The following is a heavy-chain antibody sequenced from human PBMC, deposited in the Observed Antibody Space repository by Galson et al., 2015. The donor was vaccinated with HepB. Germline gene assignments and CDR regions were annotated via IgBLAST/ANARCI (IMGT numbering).Heavy chain of an antibody. CDR2: AYYRSKWHF. Sequence: CAISGDSVSNNSAAWNWIRQSPSRGLGWLGRAYYRSKWHFDYAESVKSRITFNPDTSKNQFSLQLSSVTPEDTAVYYCVRSGLDCRGGSCLDYWGQGTLVTVSS. V-gene: IGHV6-1*01. CDR3: VRSGLDCRGGSCLDY. CDR1: GDSVSNNSAA. D-gene: IGHD2-15*01. J-gene: IGHJ4*02.